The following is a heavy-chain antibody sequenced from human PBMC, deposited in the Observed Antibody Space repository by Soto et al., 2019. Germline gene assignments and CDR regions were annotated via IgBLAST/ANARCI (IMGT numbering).Heavy chain of an antibody. V-gene: IGHV4-30-2*01. CDR3: AGRITMVRGVIRGGAFDI. Sequence: QLQLQESGSGLVKPSQTLSLTCAVSGGSISSGGYSWSWIRQPPGKGLEWIGYIYHSGSTYYNPSLKSRVTISIDGSKNQSSLKLSSVTAADTAVYYCAGRITMVRGVIRGGAFDIWGQGTMVTVSS. J-gene: IGHJ3*02. CDR2: IYHSGST. D-gene: IGHD3-10*01. CDR1: GGSISSGGYS.